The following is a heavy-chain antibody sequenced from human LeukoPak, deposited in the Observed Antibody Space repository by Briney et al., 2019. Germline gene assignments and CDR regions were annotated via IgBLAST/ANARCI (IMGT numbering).Heavy chain of an antibody. D-gene: IGHD3-22*01. CDR1: GGTFSSYA. J-gene: IGHJ4*02. CDR2: IIPIFGTA. V-gene: IGHV1-69*13. Sequence: SVKVSCKASGGTFSSYAISWVRQAPGQGLEWMGGIIPIFGTANYAQKFQGRVTITADESTSTAYMELSSLRSEDTAVYYCARVGSGYYYRFDYWGQGTLVTVPS. CDR3: ARVGSGYYYRFDY.